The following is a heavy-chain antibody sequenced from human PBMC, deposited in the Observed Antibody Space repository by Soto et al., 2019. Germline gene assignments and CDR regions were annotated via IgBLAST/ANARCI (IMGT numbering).Heavy chain of an antibody. CDR2: ISWNSGTL. CDR3: ARDPPIGYCISTSCFPPFDY. V-gene: IGHV3-9*01. D-gene: IGHD2-2*01. J-gene: IGHJ4*02. CDR1: GFTFDDYA. Sequence: GGSLRLSCAASGFTFDDYALHWVRQAPGKGLEWVSGISWNSGTLAYADSVKGRFTISRDNAKNSLYLQMNSLRAEDTAVYYCARDPPIGYCISTSCFPPFDYWGQGTLVTVSS.